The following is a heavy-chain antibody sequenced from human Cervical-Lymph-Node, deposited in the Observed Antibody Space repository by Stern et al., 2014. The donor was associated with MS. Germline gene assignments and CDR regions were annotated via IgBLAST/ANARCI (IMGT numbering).Heavy chain of an antibody. Sequence: VQLVESGGGVVQPGRSLRLSCAASGFTFSSYGMHWVRQAPGKGLEWVAVIWYDGSNKYYADSVKGRFTISRDNSKNTLYLQMNSLRAEDTAVYYCAREISSGWYYFDYWGQGTLVTVSS. D-gene: IGHD6-19*01. J-gene: IGHJ4*02. CDR2: IWYDGSNK. V-gene: IGHV3-33*01. CDR3: AREISSGWYYFDY. CDR1: GFTFSSYG.